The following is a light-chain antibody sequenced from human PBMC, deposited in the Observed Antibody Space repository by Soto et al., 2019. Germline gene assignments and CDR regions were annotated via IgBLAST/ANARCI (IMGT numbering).Light chain of an antibody. V-gene: IGKV1-5*03. Sequence: DIQMTQSPSTLSASVGDRVTITCRASQTISSWLAWYQQKPGKAPKLLMYKTSSLESGVPSRFSGSRSGTEFTLTISSLQPDDFATYFCQQYNSYPLTFGGGTKVDIK. J-gene: IGKJ4*01. CDR3: QQYNSYPLT. CDR2: KTS. CDR1: QTISSW.